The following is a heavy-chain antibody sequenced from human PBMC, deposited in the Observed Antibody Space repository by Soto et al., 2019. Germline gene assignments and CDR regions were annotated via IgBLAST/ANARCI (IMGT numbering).Heavy chain of an antibody. CDR3: ARAVMVRDWNFPVNYYFDY. CDR1: GGSISSGDYY. D-gene: IGHD1-7*01. J-gene: IGHJ4*02. CDR2: IYYSGST. V-gene: IGHV4-30-4*01. Sequence: SETLSLTCTVSGGSISSGDYYWSWIRQPPGKGLEWIGYIYYSGSTYYNPSLKSRVTISVDTSKNQFSLKLSSVTAADTAVYYCARAVMVRDWNFPVNYYFDYWGQGTLAPVSS.